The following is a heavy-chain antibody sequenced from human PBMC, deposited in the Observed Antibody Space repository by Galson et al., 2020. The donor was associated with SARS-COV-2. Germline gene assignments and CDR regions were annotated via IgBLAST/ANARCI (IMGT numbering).Heavy chain of an antibody. J-gene: IGHJ4*02. CDR3: ARFQLQGYDSSGYYSFDY. CDR2: IYYSGST. Sequence: SETLSLTCTVSGGSISSGGYYWSWIRQHPGKGLEWIGYIYYSGSTYYNPSLKSRVPISVDTSKNQFSMKLSSVTAADTAVYYCARFQLQGYDSSGYYSFDYWGQGTLVTVSS. CDR1: GGSISSGGYY. D-gene: IGHD3-22*01. V-gene: IGHV4-31*03.